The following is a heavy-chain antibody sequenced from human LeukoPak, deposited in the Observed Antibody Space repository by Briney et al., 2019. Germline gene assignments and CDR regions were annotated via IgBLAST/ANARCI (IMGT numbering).Heavy chain of an antibody. Sequence: GRSLRLSCAASGFTFSGSAMHWVRQASGKGLEWVGRIRSKANSYATAYAASVKGRFTISRDDSKNTAYLQMNSLKTEDTAVYYCTRQAGIAVELFGDYWGQGTLVTVSS. V-gene: IGHV3-73*01. CDR2: IRSKANSYAT. D-gene: IGHD6-19*01. CDR1: GFTFSGSA. J-gene: IGHJ4*02. CDR3: TRQAGIAVELFGDY.